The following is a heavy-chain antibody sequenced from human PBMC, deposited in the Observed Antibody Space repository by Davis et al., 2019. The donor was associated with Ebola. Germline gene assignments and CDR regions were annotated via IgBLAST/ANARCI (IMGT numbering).Heavy chain of an antibody. CDR1: GFTFSSYG. CDR2: IWYDGSNK. Sequence: GESLKISCAASGFTFSSYGMHWVRQAPGKGLEWVAVIWYDGSNKYYADSVKGRFTISRDNAKNSLYLQMNSLRAEDTAVYYCARDIAAAGTFNDYWGQGTLVTVSS. V-gene: IGHV3-33*01. CDR3: ARDIAAAGTFNDY. D-gene: IGHD6-13*01. J-gene: IGHJ4*02.